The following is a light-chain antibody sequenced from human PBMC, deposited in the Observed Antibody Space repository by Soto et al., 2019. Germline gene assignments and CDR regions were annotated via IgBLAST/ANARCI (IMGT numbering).Light chain of an antibody. V-gene: IGKV1-9*01. J-gene: IGKJ2*01. Sequence: ISLTQSPSSLSASVGDRVTITCRASHGVSNYLVWYQQKSGKVPKLLIYSASTLQNGVPSRFSGSGSGTNFTLSITSLQPEDVATYYCQQTNDYPYTFGQGTRLEIK. CDR3: QQTNDYPYT. CDR1: HGVSNY. CDR2: SAS.